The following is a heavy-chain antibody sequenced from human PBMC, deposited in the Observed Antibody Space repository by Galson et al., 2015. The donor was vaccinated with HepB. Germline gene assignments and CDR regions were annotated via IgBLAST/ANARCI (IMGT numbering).Heavy chain of an antibody. CDR1: GGPFSNYY. CDR2: IYSSGST. J-gene: IGHJ3*02. Sequence: LSLTCTVSGGPFSNYYWTWIRQPPGKGLEWIGYIYSSGSTNYNPSVRSRVTISIDTSNNQFSLKLTSVTAADTAVYFCARNIAGMGGAFDIWGQGAMVTVSS. D-gene: IGHD1-1*01. V-gene: IGHV4-59*01. CDR3: ARNIAGMGGAFDI.